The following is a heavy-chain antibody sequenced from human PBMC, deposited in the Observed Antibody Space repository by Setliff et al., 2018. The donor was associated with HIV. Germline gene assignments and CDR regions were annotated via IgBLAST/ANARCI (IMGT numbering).Heavy chain of an antibody. CDR1: GASIRSQY. CDR2: ISYSGST. CDR3: ARTRGYSYGTLAGFDY. V-gene: IGHV4-59*11. J-gene: IGHJ4*03. Sequence: SETLSLTCTVSGASIRSQYWSWIRKPPGKGLEWIGYISYSGSTNYNPSLESRVAMSVDTSKQQFSLEVSSVTAADTAVYYCARTRGYSYGTLAGFDYWGPEISWSPSPQ. D-gene: IGHD5-18*01.